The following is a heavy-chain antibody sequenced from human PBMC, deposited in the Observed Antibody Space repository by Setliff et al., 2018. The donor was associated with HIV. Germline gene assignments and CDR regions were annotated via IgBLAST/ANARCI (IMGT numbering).Heavy chain of an antibody. J-gene: IGHJ6*02. Sequence: SVKVSCKASGDTFRSHAFSWVRQAPGQGLEWMGGIIPMYEITNYAQKFQGRVTITADESTTTAFMELRGLKSDDTAVYYCARRRCSRTSCSAGDGEYYYGMDVWGPGTTVTVSS. D-gene: IGHD2-2*01. CDR3: ARRRCSRTSCSAGDGEYYYGMDV. CDR1: GDTFRSHA. V-gene: IGHV1-69*13. CDR2: IIPMYEIT.